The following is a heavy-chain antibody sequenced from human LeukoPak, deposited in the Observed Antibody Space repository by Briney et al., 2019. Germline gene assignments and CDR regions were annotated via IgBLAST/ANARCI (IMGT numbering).Heavy chain of an antibody. D-gene: IGHD3-9*01. Sequence: SETLSLTRTVSGGSINSYYWSWIRQPPGKGLEWIGYIYYGGSTNYNPSLKSRVTISVDTSKNQFSLKLSSVTAADTAVYYCARGLVPNWFDPWGQGTLVPVSS. V-gene: IGHV4-59*01. J-gene: IGHJ5*02. CDR1: GGSINSYY. CDR3: ARGLVPNWFDP. CDR2: IYYGGST.